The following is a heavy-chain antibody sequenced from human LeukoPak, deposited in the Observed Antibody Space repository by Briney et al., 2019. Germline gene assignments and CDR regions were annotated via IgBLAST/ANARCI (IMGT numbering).Heavy chain of an antibody. CDR1: GIIFSSYS. J-gene: IGHJ4*02. D-gene: IGHD3-10*01. CDR2: ISGSSSTI. V-gene: IGHV3-48*01. Sequence: GGSLRLSCAASGIIFSSYSMNWVRQAPGKGLEWVSYISGSSSTIYYADSVKGRFTISRDNAKNSLYLQMNSLRAEDTAVYYCARDGVVRGAGDYWGQGTLVTVSS. CDR3: ARDGVVRGAGDY.